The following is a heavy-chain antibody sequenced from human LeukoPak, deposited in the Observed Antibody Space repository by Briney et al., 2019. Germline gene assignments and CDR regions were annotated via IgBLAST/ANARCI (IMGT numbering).Heavy chain of an antibody. CDR3: ARDPGSYFDY. CDR2: IYSGGST. Sequence: GGSLRLSCAASGFTFSSYSMNWVRQAPGKGLEWVSVIYSGGSTYYADSVRGRFTISRDNSKNTLYLQMNSLRAEDTAVYYCARDPGSYFDYWGQGTLVTVSS. J-gene: IGHJ4*02. V-gene: IGHV3-66*01. CDR1: GFTFSSYS. D-gene: IGHD3-10*01.